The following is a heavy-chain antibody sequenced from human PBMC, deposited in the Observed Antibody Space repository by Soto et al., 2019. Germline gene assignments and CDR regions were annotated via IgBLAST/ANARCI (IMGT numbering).Heavy chain of an antibody. CDR2: IYYSGST. CDR1: GGSISSYY. D-gene: IGHD4-17*01. J-gene: IGHJ4*02. Sequence: SETLSLTRTVSGGSISSYYWSWIRQPPGKGLEWIGYIYYSGSTNYNPSLKSRVTISVDTSKNQFSLKLSSVTAADTAVYYCAREPLYGDYSDYWGQGTLVTVSS. V-gene: IGHV4-59*01. CDR3: AREPLYGDYSDY.